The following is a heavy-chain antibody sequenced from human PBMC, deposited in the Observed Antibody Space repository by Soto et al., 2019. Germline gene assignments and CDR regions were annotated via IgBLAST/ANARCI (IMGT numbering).Heavy chain of an antibody. CDR3: ASYHAPLTDQHLSAH. D-gene: IGHD3-16*02. CDR2: ISAYNGNT. J-gene: IGHJ4*02. CDR1: GYTFTSYG. Sequence: ASVKVSCKASGYTFTSYGISWVRQAPGQGLEWMGWISAYNGNTNYAQKLQGRVTMTTDTSTSTAYMALRSLRSDDTAVYYCASYHAPLTDQHLSAHWGQGTLVTVSS. V-gene: IGHV1-18*01.